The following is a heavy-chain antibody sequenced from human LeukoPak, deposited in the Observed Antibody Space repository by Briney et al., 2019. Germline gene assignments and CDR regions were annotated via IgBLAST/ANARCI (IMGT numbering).Heavy chain of an antibody. Sequence: SETLSLTRTASGGSISSSSYYWGWIRQPPGKGLEWIGSIYYSGSTYYNPSLKSRVTISVDTSKNQFSLKLSSVTAADTAVYYCARRAAAFYFDYWGQGTLVTVSS. V-gene: IGHV4-39*01. D-gene: IGHD6-13*01. CDR1: GGSISSSSYY. CDR2: IYYSGST. CDR3: ARRAAAFYFDY. J-gene: IGHJ4*02.